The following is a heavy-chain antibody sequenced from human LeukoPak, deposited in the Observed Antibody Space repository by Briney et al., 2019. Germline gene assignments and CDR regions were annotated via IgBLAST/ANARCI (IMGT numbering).Heavy chain of an antibody. CDR2: ISYDGSNK. CDR1: GFTFSSYG. J-gene: IGHJ3*02. D-gene: IGHD3-3*01. Sequence: PGGSLRLSCAASGFTFSSYGMHWVSQAPGKGLEWVAVISYDGSNKYYADSVKGRFTISRDNSKNTLYLQMNSLRAEDTALYHCARDFGAGSYDFWSGESYVDIWGQGTMVTVSS. CDR3: ARDFGAGSYDFWSGESYVDI. V-gene: IGHV3-30*03.